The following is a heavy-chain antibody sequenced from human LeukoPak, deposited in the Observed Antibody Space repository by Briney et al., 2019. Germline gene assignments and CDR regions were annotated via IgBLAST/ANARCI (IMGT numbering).Heavy chain of an antibody. V-gene: IGHV6-1*01. Sequence: SQTRSLTCAISGDSVSSNSASWNWIRQPPSKGLEWLGRTYYRSKWYNDYAVSVKSRITITQDTSKNQFTLQLNSVTPEDTAVYYCARDTETKHWDSSGWEFDYWGEGTLVTVSS. D-gene: IGHD6-19*01. J-gene: IGHJ4*02. CDR1: GDSVSSNSAS. CDR2: TYYRSKWYN. CDR3: ARDTETKHWDSSGWEFDY.